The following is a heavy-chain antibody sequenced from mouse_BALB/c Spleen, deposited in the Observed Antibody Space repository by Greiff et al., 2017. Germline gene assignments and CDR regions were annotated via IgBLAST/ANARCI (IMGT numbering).Heavy chain of an antibody. J-gene: IGHJ4*01. CDR2: ISDGGSYT. V-gene: IGHV5-4*02. Sequence: LQESGGGLVKPGGSLKLSCAASGFTFSDYYMYWVRQTPEKRLEWVATISDGGSYTYYPDSVKGRFTISRDNAKNNLYLQMSSLKSEDTAMYYCARGGYYAMDYWGQGTSVTVSS. CDR3: ARGGYYAMDY. CDR1: GFTFSDYY.